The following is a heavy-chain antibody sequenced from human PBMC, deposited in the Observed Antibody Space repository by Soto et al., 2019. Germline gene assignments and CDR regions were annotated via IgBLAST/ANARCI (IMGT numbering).Heavy chain of an antibody. Sequence: SETLSLTCAVSGYSISSGYYWGWIRQPPGKGLEWIGSIYHSGSTYYNPSLKSRVTISVDTSKNQFSLKLSSVTAADTAVYYCARPHYDSSGYYDYWGQGTLVTVSS. CDR1: GYSISSGYY. D-gene: IGHD3-22*01. CDR2: IYHSGST. CDR3: ARPHYDSSGYYDY. J-gene: IGHJ4*02. V-gene: IGHV4-38-2*01.